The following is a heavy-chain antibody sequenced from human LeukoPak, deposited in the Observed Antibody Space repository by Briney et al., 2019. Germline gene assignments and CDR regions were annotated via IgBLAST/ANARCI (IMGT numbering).Heavy chain of an antibody. CDR1: GYTFTGYY. CDR2: INPNSGGT. J-gene: IGHJ4*02. D-gene: IGHD1-26*01. V-gene: IGHV1-2*02. CDR3: ARDYSGSSSKFDY. Sequence: ASVKVSCKASGYTFTGYYMHWVRQAPGQGLEWMGWINPNSGGTNYAQKFQGRVTMTRDTSISTAYMELSRLRSDDTAVYYCARDYSGSSSKFDYWGQGTLVTVSS.